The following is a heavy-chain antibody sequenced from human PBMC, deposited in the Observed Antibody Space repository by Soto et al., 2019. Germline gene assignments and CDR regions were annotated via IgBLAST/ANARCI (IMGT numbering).Heavy chain of an antibody. CDR1: GGSISIYY. V-gene: IGHV4-59*08. Sequence: SETLSLTCTVSGGSISIYYWSWIRQPPGKGLEWIGYIYNSGSTNYNPSLKSRVTISVDTSKNQFSLKLSSVTAADTAVYYCARHPTPPTVTIFGVVIRALYFDYWGQGTLVTVS. CDR3: ARHPTPPTVTIFGVVIRALYFDY. J-gene: IGHJ4*02. D-gene: IGHD3-3*01. CDR2: IYNSGST.